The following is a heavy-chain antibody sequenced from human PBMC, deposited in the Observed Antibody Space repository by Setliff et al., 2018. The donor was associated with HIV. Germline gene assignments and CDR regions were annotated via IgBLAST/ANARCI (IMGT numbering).Heavy chain of an antibody. CDR3: AKETGYCSGGSCLGGMDV. CDR2: ISSRGSTI. D-gene: IGHD2-15*01. V-gene: IGHV3-11*04. CDR1: GFTFSDYY. J-gene: IGHJ6*02. Sequence: GGSLRLSCAASGFTFSDYYMSWIRQAPGKGLEWVSYISSRGSTIYYADSVKGRFTISRDNAKNSLYLQMNTLRAEDTAVYYCAKETGYCSGGSCLGGMDVWGQGTTVTSP.